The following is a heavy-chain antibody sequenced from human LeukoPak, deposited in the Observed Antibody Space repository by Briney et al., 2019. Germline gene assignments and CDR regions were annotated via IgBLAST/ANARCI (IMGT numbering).Heavy chain of an antibody. D-gene: IGHD4/OR15-4a*01. CDR3: ARDLYDYGSY. Sequence: PGGSLRLSCAASGFTFSSYWMHWVRQAPGKGLEWVSSISGSGDRTMYADSVKGRFTISRDNFKNTLSLQMNSLRAEDTAVYHCARDLYDYGSYWGQGTLVTVSS. CDR1: GFTFSSYW. J-gene: IGHJ4*02. CDR2: ISGSGDRT. V-gene: IGHV3-23*01.